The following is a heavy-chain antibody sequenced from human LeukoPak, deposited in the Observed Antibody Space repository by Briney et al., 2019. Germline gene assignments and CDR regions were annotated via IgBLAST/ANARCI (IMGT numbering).Heavy chain of an antibody. J-gene: IGHJ4*02. D-gene: IGHD5-24*01. V-gene: IGHV4-61*02. Sequence: PSETLSLTCTVSGDPISSGSYYWSWIRQPAGKGLEWIGRIYTSGSTNYNPSLKSRVTISVDTSKNQFSLKLSSVTAADTAMYYCARGRVEMATIDFDYWGQGTLVTVSS. CDR1: GDPISSGSYY. CDR2: IYTSGST. CDR3: ARGRVEMATIDFDY.